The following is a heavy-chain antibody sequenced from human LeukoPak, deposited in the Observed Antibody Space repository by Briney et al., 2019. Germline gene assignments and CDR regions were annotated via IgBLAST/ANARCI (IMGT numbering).Heavy chain of an antibody. J-gene: IGHJ5*02. CDR2: ILPGNSDT. CDR3: ARRGEATVASP. Sequence: GESLKISCKAAGYSFASYWIGWVRQTPGKGLEWMGIILPGNSDTRYSPSFQGQVTISVDASISTAYLQWSSLKASDTGMYYCARRGEATVASPWGQGTLVTVSS. CDR1: GYSFASYW. V-gene: IGHV5-51*01. D-gene: IGHD4-23*01.